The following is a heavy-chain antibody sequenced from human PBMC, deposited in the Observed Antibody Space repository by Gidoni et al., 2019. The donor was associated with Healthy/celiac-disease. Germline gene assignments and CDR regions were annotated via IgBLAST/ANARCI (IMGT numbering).Heavy chain of an antibody. CDR2: IIPIFGTA. J-gene: IGHJ6*02. V-gene: IGHV1-69*06. Sequence: QVQLVQSGAEVKKPGSSVKVSCKASGGTFSSYAISWVRQAPGQGLEWMGGIIPIFGTANYAQKFQGRVTITADKSTSTAYMELSSLRSEDTAVYYCARDHYSSSWETNYYYYYGMDVWGQGTTVTVSS. CDR3: ARDHYSSSWETNYYYYYGMDV. CDR1: GGTFSSYA. D-gene: IGHD6-13*01.